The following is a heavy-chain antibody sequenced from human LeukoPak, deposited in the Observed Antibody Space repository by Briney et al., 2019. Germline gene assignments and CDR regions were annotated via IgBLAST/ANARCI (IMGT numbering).Heavy chain of an antibody. CDR3: TRESLGYSNYAFDY. V-gene: IGHV3-73*01. CDR2: IRSKANSYAT. Sequence: GGSLRLSCAASGFTFSGSAMRWVRQASGKGLEWVGRIRSKANSYATAYAASVKGRFTISRDDSKNTAYLQMNSLKTEDTAVYYCTRESLGYSNYAFDYWGQGTLVTVSS. D-gene: IGHD4-11*01. J-gene: IGHJ4*02. CDR1: GFTFSGSA.